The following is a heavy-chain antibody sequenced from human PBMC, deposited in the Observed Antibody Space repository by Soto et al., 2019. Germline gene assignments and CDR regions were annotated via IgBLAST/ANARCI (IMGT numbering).Heavy chain of an antibody. CDR2: INSDGSST. V-gene: IGHV3-74*01. D-gene: IGHD3-10*01. CDR1: GFLFSSYW. CDR3: ARGYYYGSGTSGKDV. Sequence: GGSLRLSCAASGFLFSSYWMHWVRPAPGKGLVWVSRINSDGSSTSYADSVKGRFTISRDNAKNTLYLQMNSLRAEDTAVYFCARGYYYGSGTSGKDVWGEGTTVTVSS. J-gene: IGHJ6*04.